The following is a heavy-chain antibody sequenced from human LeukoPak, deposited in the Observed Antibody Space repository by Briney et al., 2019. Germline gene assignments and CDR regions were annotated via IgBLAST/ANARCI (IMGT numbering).Heavy chain of an antibody. D-gene: IGHD2-2*02. Sequence: SETLSLTCAVYGGSLSGYYWSWIRQPPGKGLEWIGEINHSGSTNYNPSLKSRVTISVDTSKNQFSLKLSSVTAADTAVYYCARGWQDCSSTSCYRDMGVDYWGQGTLVTVSS. CDR3: ARGWQDCSSTSCYRDMGVDY. CDR2: INHSGST. J-gene: IGHJ4*02. CDR1: GGSLSGYY. V-gene: IGHV4-34*01.